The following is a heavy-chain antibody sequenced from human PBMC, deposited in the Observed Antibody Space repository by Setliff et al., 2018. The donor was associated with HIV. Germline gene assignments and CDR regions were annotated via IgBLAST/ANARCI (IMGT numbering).Heavy chain of an antibody. CDR3: AKEGFCSGGSCSLDR. Sequence: QPGGSLRLSCAASGFNFSNYGMHWVRQAPGKGLEWVALIRYDGTNKYYEDYLKGRFTISRDNSKNTLYLQMNSLRAEDTAVYFCAKEGFCSGGSCSLDRWGQGTLVTVSS. CDR2: IRYDGTNK. CDR1: GFNFSNYG. J-gene: IGHJ5*02. D-gene: IGHD2-15*01. V-gene: IGHV3-30*02.